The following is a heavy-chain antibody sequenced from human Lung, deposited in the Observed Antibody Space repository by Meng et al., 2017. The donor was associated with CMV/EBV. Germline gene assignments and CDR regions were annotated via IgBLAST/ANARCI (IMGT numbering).Heavy chain of an antibody. V-gene: IGHV3-30*02. J-gene: IGHJ6*02. CDR2: IKNDGGNDEK. Sequence: GXXRVSCAASGFSFAAYNIHWVRQAPGKGLEWVTIIKNDGGNDEKYYADSVMGRFTISGDISKNTVYLQMNSLKPEDTAVYYCAKDFKGHFTMDVWGQGXTVTVSS. CDR1: GFSFAAYN. CDR3: AKDFKGHFTMDV.